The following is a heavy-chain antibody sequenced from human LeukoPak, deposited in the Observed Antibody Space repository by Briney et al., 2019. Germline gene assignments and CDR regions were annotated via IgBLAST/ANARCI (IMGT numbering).Heavy chain of an antibody. V-gene: IGHV3-74*01. Sequence: GGSLRLSCAASGFTFNTYSMNWVRQAPGKGPVWVSRIKSDGSSTRFADSVQGRFTISRDNGKNTLYLQMNSLRAEDTAVYYCARGGDSSNWYPGYFDYWGQGALVTVSS. J-gene: IGHJ4*02. CDR1: GFTFNTYS. D-gene: IGHD6-13*01. CDR2: IKSDGSST. CDR3: ARGGDSSNWYPGYFDY.